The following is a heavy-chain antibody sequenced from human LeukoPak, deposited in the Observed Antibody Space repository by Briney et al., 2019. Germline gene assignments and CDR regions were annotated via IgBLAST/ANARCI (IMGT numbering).Heavy chain of an antibody. CDR1: GFTFSSYA. CDR2: ISSNGGST. J-gene: IGHJ6*02. Sequence: GGSLRLSCSASGFTFSSYAMHWVRQAPGKGLEYVSAISSNGGSTYYADSVKGRFTISRDNSKNTLYLQMNSLRAEDTAVYYCAKDITMTTPGVWGQGTTVTVSS. V-gene: IGHV3-64*04. CDR3: AKDITMTTPGV. D-gene: IGHD3-22*01.